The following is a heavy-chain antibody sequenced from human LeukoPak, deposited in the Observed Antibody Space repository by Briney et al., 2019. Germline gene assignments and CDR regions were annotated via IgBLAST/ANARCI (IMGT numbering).Heavy chain of an antibody. V-gene: IGHV3-74*01. CDR1: RFTFSTYW. J-gene: IGHJ4*02. Sequence: GRSLRLSCAASRFTFSTYWMHWVRQAPGKGLVWVSRINPDESSTSYADSVKGRFTISRDNAKNTLYLQLNSLRDDDTAVYYCARGGLEPVDYWGQGTLVTVSS. D-gene: IGHD1-1*01. CDR3: ARGGLEPVDY. CDR2: INPDESST.